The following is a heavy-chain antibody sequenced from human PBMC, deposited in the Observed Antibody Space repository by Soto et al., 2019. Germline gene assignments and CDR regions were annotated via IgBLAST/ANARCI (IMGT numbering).Heavy chain of an antibody. CDR2: ISAYNGNT. V-gene: IGHV1-18*01. CDR1: GYTFTTYG. CDR3: AKTPHYDSSGYYSWFDP. J-gene: IGHJ5*02. D-gene: IGHD3-22*01. Sequence: GAAVKVSCKASGYTFTTYGISSVRQAPGQGLEWMGWISAYNGNTNYAQKLQGRVTMTTETSTRTAYMELRSLRSDDTAVYYCAKTPHYDSSGYYSWFDPWGQGTLVTVSS.